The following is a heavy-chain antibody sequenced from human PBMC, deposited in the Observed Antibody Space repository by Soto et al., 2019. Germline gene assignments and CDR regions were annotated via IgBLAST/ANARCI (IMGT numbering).Heavy chain of an antibody. V-gene: IGHV3-30*18. J-gene: IGHJ5*01. Sequence: QVQLVESGGGVVQPGRSLRLSCAASRFTFSDYGMHWVRQAPGKGLEWVAVISYDGFNKYYADSVKGRFTISRDNSKNTLFLQMNSLRAEDTAVYYCAKDPIVGVTIGGFDFWGQGTPVIVSS. CDR2: ISYDGFNK. CDR3: AKDPIVGVTIGGFDF. CDR1: RFTFSDYG. D-gene: IGHD1-26*01.